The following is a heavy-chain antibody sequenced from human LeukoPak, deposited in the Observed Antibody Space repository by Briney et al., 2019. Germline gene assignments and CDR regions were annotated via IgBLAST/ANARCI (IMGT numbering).Heavy chain of an antibody. Sequence: SETLSLTCAVYGGSFSGYYWSWIRQPPGKGLEWFGEINHSGSTNYNPSLKSRVTISVDTSKNQFSLKLSSVTAADTAVYYCARIKVVVVPAAMDYWGQGTLVTVSS. J-gene: IGHJ4*02. D-gene: IGHD2-2*01. CDR2: INHSGST. V-gene: IGHV4-34*01. CDR1: GGSFSGYY. CDR3: ARIKVVVVPAAMDY.